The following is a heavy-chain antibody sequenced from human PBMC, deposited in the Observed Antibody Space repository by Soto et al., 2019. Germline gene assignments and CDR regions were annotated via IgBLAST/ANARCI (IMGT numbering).Heavy chain of an antibody. CDR3: ARSVDVFVVVPAANYYYYYMDV. Sequence: SETLSLTCTVSGGSISSYYWSWIRQPPGKGLEWIGYIYYSGSTNYNPSLKSRVTISVDTSKNQFSLKLSSVTAADTAVYYCARSVDVFVVVPAANYYYYYMDVWGKGTTVTVSS. V-gene: IGHV4-59*08. J-gene: IGHJ6*03. CDR1: GGSISSYY. CDR2: IYYSGST. D-gene: IGHD2-2*01.